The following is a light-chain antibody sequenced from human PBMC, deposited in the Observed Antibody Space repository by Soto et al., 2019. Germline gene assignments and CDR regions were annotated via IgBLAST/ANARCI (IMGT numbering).Light chain of an antibody. Sequence: QSALTQPASVSGSPGQSITTSCTGTSSDVGGYNYVSWYQHHPGKAPKLMIYDVNNRPSGISNRFFGSKSGNTASLTISGLQTEDEADYYCSSYSSSGTLYVFGTGTKLTVL. CDR1: SSDVGGYNY. J-gene: IGLJ1*01. CDR2: DVN. CDR3: SSYSSSGTLYV. V-gene: IGLV2-14*01.